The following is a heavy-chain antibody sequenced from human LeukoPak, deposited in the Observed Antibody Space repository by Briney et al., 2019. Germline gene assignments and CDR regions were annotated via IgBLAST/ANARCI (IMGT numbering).Heavy chain of an antibody. D-gene: IGHD3-9*01. CDR1: GFTVSSNY. CDR3: ARDEYHILTGYPGDY. J-gene: IGHJ4*02. CDR2: IYSGGST. Sequence: GGSLRLSCAASGFTVSSNYMSWVRQAPGKGLEWVSVIYSGGSTYYADSVKGRFTISRDNSKNTLYLQMNSLRAEDTAVYYCARDEYHILTGYPGDYWGQGTLVTVSS. V-gene: IGHV3-66*01.